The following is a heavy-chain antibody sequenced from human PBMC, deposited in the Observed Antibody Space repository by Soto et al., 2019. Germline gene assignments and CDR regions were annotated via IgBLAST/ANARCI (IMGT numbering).Heavy chain of an antibody. Sequence: PSEPLSLTCSVSGDSISNLDYFWAWIRQPPGQALEYIGYIYKSATTKYNPSLQSRVTLSLDTAKNQFSLSLTSVTAADTALYYCARERKGFGYIEFWGQGALVTVAS. CDR1: GDSISNLDYF. V-gene: IGHV4-61*08. CDR3: ARERKGFGYIEF. CDR2: IYKSATT. J-gene: IGHJ4*02. D-gene: IGHD2-15*01.